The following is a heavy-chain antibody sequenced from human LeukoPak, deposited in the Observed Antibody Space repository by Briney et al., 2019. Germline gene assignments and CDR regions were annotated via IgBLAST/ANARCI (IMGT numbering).Heavy chain of an antibody. J-gene: IGHJ4*02. CDR3: ARVRSRGRYFDWLLGDY. CDR2: INPNSGGT. V-gene: IGHV1-2*06. D-gene: IGHD3-9*01. Sequence: GASVKVSCKASGYTFTGYYMHWVRQAPGQGLEWMERINPNSGGTNYAQKFQGRVTMTRDTSISTAYMELSRLRSDDTAVYYCARVRSRGRYFDWLLGDYWGQGTLVTVSS. CDR1: GYTFTGYY.